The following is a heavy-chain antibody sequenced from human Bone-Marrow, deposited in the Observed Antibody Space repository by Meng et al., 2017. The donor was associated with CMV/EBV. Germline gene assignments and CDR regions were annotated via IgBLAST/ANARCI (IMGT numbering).Heavy chain of an antibody. D-gene: IGHD3-22*01. CDR2: IYSGGST. CDR3: TKYQTKSPRIVVVMDK. J-gene: IGHJ4*02. V-gene: IGHV3-53*01. Sequence: GGSLRLSCAASGFTVSSNYMSWVRQAPGKGLEWVSVIYSGGSTYYADSVKGRFTISRDNSKNTLYLQMNSLSEEDTAIYYCTKYQTKSPRIVVVMDKWGQGTLVTVSS. CDR1: GFTVSSNY.